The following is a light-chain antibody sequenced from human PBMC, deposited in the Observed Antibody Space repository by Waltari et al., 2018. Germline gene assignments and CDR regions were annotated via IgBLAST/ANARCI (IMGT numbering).Light chain of an antibody. CDR3: QAWDSSTAWV. J-gene: IGLJ3*02. Sequence: SYDLTQPPSVSVSPGQKASITCSGDNLGDKYTSWYQQKPGQSPVLVIYKDNKRPSRIPEPFAVSNSGNTATLILSGSQPVDEADYYCQAWDSSTAWVFGGGTKLTVL. V-gene: IGLV3-1*01. CDR2: KDN. CDR1: NLGDKY.